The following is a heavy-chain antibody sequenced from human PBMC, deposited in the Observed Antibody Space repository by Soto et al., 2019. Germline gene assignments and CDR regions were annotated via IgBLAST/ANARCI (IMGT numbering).Heavy chain of an antibody. CDR2: ISGSGGST. D-gene: IGHD3-22*01. CDR1: GFTFTSYA. J-gene: IGHJ3*02. Sequence: QPGGSLTLSCAGSGFTFTSYAISWARQAPGKGLEWVSAISGSGGSTYYADSVKGRFTISRDNSKNTLYLQMNSLRAEDTAVYYCVKDXGITMIVVARSLDAFDIWGQGTMVTVSS. V-gene: IGHV3-23*01. CDR3: VKDXGITMIVVARSLDAFDI.